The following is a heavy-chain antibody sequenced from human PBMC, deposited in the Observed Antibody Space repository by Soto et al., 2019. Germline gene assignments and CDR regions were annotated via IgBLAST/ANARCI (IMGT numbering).Heavy chain of an antibody. CDR2: IGTAGDT. CDR3: AGDVAAAGIRYYDY. D-gene: IGHD6-13*01. J-gene: IGHJ4*02. Sequence: EVQLVESGGGLVQPGGSLRLSCAASGFTFSSYDMHWVRQATGKGLEWVSAIGTAGDTYYPGSVKGRFTISRENAKNSLYLQMNSLRAGDTAVYYCAGDVAAAGIRYYDYWGQGTLVTVSS. V-gene: IGHV3-13*01. CDR1: GFTFSSYD.